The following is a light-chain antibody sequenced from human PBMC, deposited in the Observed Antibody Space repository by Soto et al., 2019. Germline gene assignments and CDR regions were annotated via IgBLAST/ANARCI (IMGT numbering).Light chain of an antibody. CDR1: QSVSTNY. CDR3: QQYGSSPPT. Sequence: IVLTQSPGTLSLSPGERATLSCRASQSVSTNYLAWYQRKPGQAPRLLIYGASYRATDIPNRFSGSGSGTDFTLTITRLKAEDFAVYYCQQYGSSPPTFGQGTKVEIK. CDR2: GAS. V-gene: IGKV3-20*01. J-gene: IGKJ1*01.